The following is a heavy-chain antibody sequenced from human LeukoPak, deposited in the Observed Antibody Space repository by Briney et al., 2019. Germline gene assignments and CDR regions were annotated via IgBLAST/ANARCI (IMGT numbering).Heavy chain of an antibody. Sequence: GASVKVSCKASGYTFTSYGISWVRQAPGQGLEWMGWISAYNGNTNYAQKFQGRVTITADKSTSTAYMELSSLRSEDTAVYYCARDRPGLDTAMSHFDYWGQGTLVTVSS. CDR3: ARDRPGLDTAMSHFDY. J-gene: IGHJ4*02. CDR2: ISAYNGNT. D-gene: IGHD5-18*01. V-gene: IGHV1-18*01. CDR1: GYTFTSYG.